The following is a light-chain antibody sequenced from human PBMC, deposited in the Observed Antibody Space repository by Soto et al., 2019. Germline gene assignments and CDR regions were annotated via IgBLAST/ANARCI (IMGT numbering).Light chain of an antibody. CDR3: SSYTSSTTVV. J-gene: IGLJ2*01. CDR2: EVS. V-gene: IGLV2-14*01. CDR1: SSDVGGYKY. Sequence: QSALTQPASVSGSPGQSITISCTGTSSDVGGYKYVSWYQHHPGKAPKLMIYEVSYRPSGISNRFSGSKSGNTASLTISGLQAEDEADYYCSSYTSSTTVVFGGGTQLTVL.